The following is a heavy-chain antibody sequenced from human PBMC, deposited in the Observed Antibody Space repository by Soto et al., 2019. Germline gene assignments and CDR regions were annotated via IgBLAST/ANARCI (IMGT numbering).Heavy chain of an antibody. J-gene: IGHJ3*02. CDR2: ISGSGGST. CDR3: AKPSVLLDAFDI. CDR1: GFTFSSYA. D-gene: IGHD2-21*01. Sequence: EVRLLESGGGLVQPGGSLRLSCAASGFTFSSYAMSWVRQAPGKGLEWVSAISGSGGSTYYADSVKGRFTISRDNSKNTLYLQMNSLRAEDTAVYYCAKPSVLLDAFDIWGQGTMVTVSS. V-gene: IGHV3-23*01.